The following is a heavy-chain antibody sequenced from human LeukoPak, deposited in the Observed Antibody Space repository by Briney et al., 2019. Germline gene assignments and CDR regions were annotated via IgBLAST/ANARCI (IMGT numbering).Heavy chain of an antibody. Sequence: ASVKVSCKASGYTFTSYDINWVRQATGQGLEWMGWMNPNSGNTGYAQKFQGRVTMTRNTSISTAYMELGSLRSEDTAVYYCARGGGGPYDILTGQLDYWGQGTLVTVSS. J-gene: IGHJ4*02. V-gene: IGHV1-8*01. CDR3: ARGGGGPYDILTGQLDY. D-gene: IGHD3-9*01. CDR1: GYTFTSYD. CDR2: MNPNSGNT.